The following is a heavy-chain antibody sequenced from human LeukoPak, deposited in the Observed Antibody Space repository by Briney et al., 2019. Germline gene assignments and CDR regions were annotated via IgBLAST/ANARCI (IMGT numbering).Heavy chain of an antibody. CDR3: ARGGTTFEH. CDR2: ISSSSNYI. V-gene: IGHV3-21*01. CDR1: GFTFSSYN. D-gene: IGHD1-1*01. J-gene: IGHJ4*02. Sequence: GGSLRLSCAASGFTFSSYNMNWVRQAPGKGLEWVSSISSSSNYIYYADSVKGRFTISRDNAKNSLYLQMKSLRAEDTAVYYCARGGTTFEHWGQGTLVTVSS.